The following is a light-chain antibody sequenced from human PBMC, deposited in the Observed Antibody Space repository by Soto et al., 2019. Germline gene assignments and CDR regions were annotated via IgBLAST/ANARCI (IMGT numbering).Light chain of an antibody. J-gene: IGLJ3*02. Sequence: QSALTQPASVSGSPGQSITISCTGTSSDIGTYNLVSWYQQHPGKAPKLMIYQATKWTSGVSNRFSGSKSGNTASLTISGLQPEDEADYYCCSYTGGNTWVFGGGTKLTVL. V-gene: IGLV2-23*01. CDR1: SSDIGTYNL. CDR2: QAT. CDR3: CSYTGGNTWV.